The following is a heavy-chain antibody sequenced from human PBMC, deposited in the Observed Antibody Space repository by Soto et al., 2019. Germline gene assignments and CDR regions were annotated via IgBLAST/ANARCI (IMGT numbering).Heavy chain of an antibody. V-gene: IGHV3-53*01. CDR3: ASMPMFITTYPYHCYC. CDR1: GFTVRGNY. CDR2: IYSGGGT. J-gene: IGHJ4*02. D-gene: IGHD3-22*01. Sequence: GGSLRLSCAASGFTVRGNYMGWVRQGPGKGLECVSLIYSGGGTYYADSVKDRFTISRDNSKNTRYIQMNSLRVDDTAVYYCASMPMFITTYPYHCYCWGQRTLVSASS.